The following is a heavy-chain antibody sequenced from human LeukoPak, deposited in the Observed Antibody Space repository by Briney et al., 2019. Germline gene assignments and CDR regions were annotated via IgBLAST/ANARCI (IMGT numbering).Heavy chain of an antibody. Sequence: SETLSLTCAVYGGSFSGYYWSWIRQPPGKGLEWIGEINHSGSTNYNPSLKSRVTISVDKSKNQFSLKLSSVTAADTAVYYCARAPDYDSYYYYYMDVWGKGTTVTVSS. J-gene: IGHJ6*03. V-gene: IGHV4-34*01. CDR1: GGSFSGYY. CDR2: INHSGST. D-gene: IGHD3-16*01. CDR3: ARAPDYDSYYYYYMDV.